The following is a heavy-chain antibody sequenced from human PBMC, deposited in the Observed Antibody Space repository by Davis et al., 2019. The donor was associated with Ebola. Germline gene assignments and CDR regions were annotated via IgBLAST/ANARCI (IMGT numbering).Heavy chain of an antibody. D-gene: IGHD5-18*01. Sequence: PGGSLRLSCAASGFTFSSYDMHWVRHGPGKGLEWVSAIGTAGDTYYPGSVKGRFTISRENAKNSLYLQMNSLRAEDTAVYYCARVRFGDTAVDYWGQGTLVTVSS. V-gene: IGHV3-13*01. J-gene: IGHJ4*02. CDR3: ARVRFGDTAVDY. CDR1: GFTFSSYD. CDR2: IGTAGDT.